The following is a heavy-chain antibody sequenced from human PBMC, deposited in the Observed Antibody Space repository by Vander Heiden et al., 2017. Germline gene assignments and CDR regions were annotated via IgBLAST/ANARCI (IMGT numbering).Heavy chain of an antibody. CDR2: IYYSGST. D-gene: IGHD3-10*01. CDR1: GGSISSSSFY. J-gene: IGHJ5*02. V-gene: IGHV4-39*01. CDR3: ARTYYYGSGSYWTFDP. Sequence: QLQLQESGPGLVKPSETLSLTSTVAGGSISSSSFYWGCIRQPPGKGLEWIGSIYYSGSTYYNPSLKSRVTISVDTSKNQFSLKLSSVTAADTAVYYCARTYYYGSGSYWTFDPWGQGTLVTVSS.